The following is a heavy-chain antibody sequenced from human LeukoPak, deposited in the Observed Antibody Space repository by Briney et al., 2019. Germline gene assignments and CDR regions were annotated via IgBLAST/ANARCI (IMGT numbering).Heavy chain of an antibody. CDR2: IKQDGSEK. Sequence: GGSLRLSCAASGFTFSSYWMSWVRQAPGKGLEWVANIKQDGSEKYYVDSVKGRFTISRDNAKNSLYLQMNSLRAEDTAVYYCARDGDAFHYGDYEKGLFDYWGQGTLVTVSS. CDR1: GFTFSSYW. D-gene: IGHD4-17*01. V-gene: IGHV3-7*01. CDR3: ARDGDAFHYGDYEKGLFDY. J-gene: IGHJ4*02.